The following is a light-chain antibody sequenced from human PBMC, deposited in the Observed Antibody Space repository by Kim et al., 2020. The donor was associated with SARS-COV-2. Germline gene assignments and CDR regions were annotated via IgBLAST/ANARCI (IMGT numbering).Light chain of an antibody. J-gene: IGLJ2*01. CDR2: EVN. CDR1: SRHVTNSNL. V-gene: IGLV2-23*02. CDR3: CSYAGSSTFVI. Sequence: SNTLACTGTSRHVTNSNLVSWYQQRPGKAPQLIIFEVNKRPSGVSNRFSGSKSGDTASLTISGLQAEDESDYYCCSYAGSSTFVIFGGGTQLTVL.